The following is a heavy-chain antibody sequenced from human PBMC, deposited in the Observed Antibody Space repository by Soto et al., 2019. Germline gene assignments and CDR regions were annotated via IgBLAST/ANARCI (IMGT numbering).Heavy chain of an antibody. J-gene: IGHJ4*01. D-gene: IGHD3-3*01. Sequence: SETLSLTCTVSGGSINSGGYYWSWIRQHPGKGLEWIGYIYYSGSTYYNPSLKSRVTISVDTSKNQFSLKLTSVTAADTAVYFCARAQTIFGIITVFDYWGQEPWSPSPQ. V-gene: IGHV4-31*03. CDR1: GGSINSGGYY. CDR2: IYYSGST. CDR3: ARAQTIFGIITVFDY.